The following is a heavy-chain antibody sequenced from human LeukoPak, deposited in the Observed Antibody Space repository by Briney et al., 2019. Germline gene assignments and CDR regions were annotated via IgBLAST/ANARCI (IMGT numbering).Heavy chain of an antibody. V-gene: IGHV3-30-3*01. CDR1: GFTFSSYA. J-gene: IGHJ6*02. Sequence: GGSLRLSCAASGFTFSSYAMHWVRQAPGKGLEWVAVISYDGSNKYYADSVKGRFTISRDNSKNTLYLQMNSLRAEDTAVYYCARDQVVITWSTYYYYYGMDVWGQGTTVTVSS. CDR3: ARDQVVITWSTYYYYYGMDV. CDR2: ISYDGSNK. D-gene: IGHD3-22*01.